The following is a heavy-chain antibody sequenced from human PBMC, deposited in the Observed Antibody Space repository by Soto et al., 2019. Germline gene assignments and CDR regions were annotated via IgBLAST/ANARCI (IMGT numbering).Heavy chain of an antibody. D-gene: IGHD3-22*01. J-gene: IGHJ5*02. CDR1: GDSISRNSYY. Sequence: SETLSLTCTVSGDSISRNSYYWGWIRQPPGKGLEWIGAMFSTGSTYYNPSLKSRVTISVDTSKNHFSLKLRSVTAADTAVYFCARHGSDSAGYYQQLNWFGPWGQGTLVTVSS. CDR2: MFSTGST. CDR3: ARHGSDSAGYYQQLNWFGP. V-gene: IGHV4-39*01.